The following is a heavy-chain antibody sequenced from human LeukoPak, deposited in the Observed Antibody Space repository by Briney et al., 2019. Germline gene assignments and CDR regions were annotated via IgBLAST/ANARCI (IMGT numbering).Heavy chain of an antibody. D-gene: IGHD2-2*01. V-gene: IGHV1-18*01. CDR3: ARVAEDCSSNICYAGVDY. CDR1: GYSFPTYG. Sequence: ASVKLCFSASGYSFPTYGMNWVPQAPGQGLEWMGWISAYNGNTNYAKKLQGRVTMTTDTSTSTAYMELRSLRSDDTAVYYCARVAEDCSSNICYAGVDYWGQGTLVTVSS. CDR2: ISAYNGNT. J-gene: IGHJ4*01.